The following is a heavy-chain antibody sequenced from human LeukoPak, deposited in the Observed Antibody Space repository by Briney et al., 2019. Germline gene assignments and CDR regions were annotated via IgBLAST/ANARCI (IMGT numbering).Heavy chain of an antibody. V-gene: IGHV4-4*08. D-gene: IGHD2-21*01. CDR2: IQTTGST. Sequence: SETLSLTCAVSGGSIGGSSWSWLRQPPGKGLEWMGFIQTTGSTKYNPSLESRATMSVDTSKNQLSMNLISLTAADTAVYSCARHFVSKAYLEYWGQGILVSVSS. CDR3: ARHFVSKAYLEY. J-gene: IGHJ4*02. CDR1: GGSIGGSS.